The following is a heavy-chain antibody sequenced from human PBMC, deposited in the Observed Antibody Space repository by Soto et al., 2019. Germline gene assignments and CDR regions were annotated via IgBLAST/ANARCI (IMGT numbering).Heavy chain of an antibody. Sequence: EVQLVESGGGLVKPGGSLRLSCAASGFTFSNAWMTWVRQAPGKGLEWVGRVKSKTDGGTIDYAAPVKYRFTISRDDSKNTLYLQMNSLKTEDTAVYDCIGTYSGSSMRFDYWGQGTLVTVSS. CDR2: VKSKTDGGTI. CDR1: GFTFSNAW. V-gene: IGHV3-15*01. J-gene: IGHJ4*02. D-gene: IGHD5-12*01. CDR3: IGTYSGSSMRFDY.